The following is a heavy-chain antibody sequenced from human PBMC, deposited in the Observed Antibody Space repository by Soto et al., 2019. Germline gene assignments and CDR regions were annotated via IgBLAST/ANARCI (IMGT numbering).Heavy chain of an antibody. CDR3: ARDLINYDFWSGTSPDDAFDI. CDR1: GFTFSSYW. V-gene: IGHV3-74*01. J-gene: IGHJ3*02. CDR2: INSDGSST. D-gene: IGHD3-3*01. Sequence: PGGSLRLSCAASGFTFSSYWMHWVRQAPGKGLVWVSRINSDGSSTSYADSVKGRFTISRDNAKNTLYLQMNSLRAEDTAVYYCARDLINYDFWSGTSPDDAFDIWGQGTMVTVSS.